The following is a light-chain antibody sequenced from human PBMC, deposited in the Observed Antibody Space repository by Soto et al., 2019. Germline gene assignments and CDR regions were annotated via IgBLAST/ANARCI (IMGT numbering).Light chain of an antibody. Sequence: QSALTQPASVSGSPGQSIAISCTGTTSDVGAYNYVSWYQQHPGKAPKLMIYQDSNRPSGVSNRFSGSKSGNTASLTISGLQAEDEADYYCSSYTSSSTPHVVFGGGTKVTVL. CDR2: QDS. CDR3: SSYTSSSTPHVV. CDR1: TSDVGAYNY. V-gene: IGLV2-14*01. J-gene: IGLJ2*01.